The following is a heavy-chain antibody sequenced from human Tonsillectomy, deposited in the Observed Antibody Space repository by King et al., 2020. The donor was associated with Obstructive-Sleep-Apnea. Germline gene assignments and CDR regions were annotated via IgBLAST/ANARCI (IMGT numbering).Heavy chain of an antibody. V-gene: IGHV4-31*03. CDR3: AGSSGCSGGSCYMGWFDP. CDR2: IYYSGST. D-gene: IGHD2-15*01. Sequence: QLQESGPGLVKPSQTLSLTCTVSGGSISSGGYYWSWIRQHPGKGLEWIGYIYYSGSTYYNPSLKSRVTISVDTSKNQFSLKLSSVTAADTAVYYCAGSSGCSGGSCYMGWFDPWGQGTLVTVSS. J-gene: IGHJ5*02. CDR1: GGSISSGGYY.